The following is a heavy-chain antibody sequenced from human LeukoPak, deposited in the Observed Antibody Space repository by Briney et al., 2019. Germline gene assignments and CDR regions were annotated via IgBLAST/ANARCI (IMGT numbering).Heavy chain of an antibody. J-gene: IGHJ4*02. CDR3: AKRLRDFWSGSDY. CDR2: ISGGGGST. D-gene: IGHD3-3*01. CDR1: GFTFSSYA. V-gene: IGHV3-23*01. Sequence: PGGSLRLSCAASGFTFSSYAMSWVRQAPRKGLEWVSAISGGGGSTYYADSVKGRFTISRDNSKNTLYLQMNSLRAEDTAVYYCAKRLRDFWSGSDYWGQGTLVTVSS.